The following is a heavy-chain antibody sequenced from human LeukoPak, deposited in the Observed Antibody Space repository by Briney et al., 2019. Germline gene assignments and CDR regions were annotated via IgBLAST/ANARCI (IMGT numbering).Heavy chain of an antibody. CDR3: ARGGYSYAPDHFDY. CDR1: GFTFSSYS. CDR2: ISSSSSYI. Sequence: PGGSLRLSCAASGFTFSSYSMNWVRQAPGKGLEWVSSISSSSSYIYYADSVKGRFTTSRDNAKNSLYLQMNSLRAEDTAVYYCARGGYSYAPDHFDYWGQGTLVTVSS. D-gene: IGHD5-18*01. J-gene: IGHJ4*02. V-gene: IGHV3-21*01.